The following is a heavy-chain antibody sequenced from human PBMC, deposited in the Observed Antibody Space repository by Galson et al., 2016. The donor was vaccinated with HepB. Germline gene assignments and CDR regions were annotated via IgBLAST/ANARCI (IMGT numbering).Heavy chain of an antibody. J-gene: IGHJ4*02. V-gene: IGHV3-23*01. D-gene: IGHD3-22*01. CDR1: GFIFSAYA. CDR2: ISGGGDRT. CDR3: AKPFYYYDTSGTSGGDY. Sequence: SLRLSCAASGFIFSAYAMSWVRQAPGKGLEWVSAISGGGDRTDYADSVKGRFTVSRDNSKHTVYLQMNSLRAEDSAVYFCAKPFYYYDTSGTSGGDYWGQGTLVTVSS.